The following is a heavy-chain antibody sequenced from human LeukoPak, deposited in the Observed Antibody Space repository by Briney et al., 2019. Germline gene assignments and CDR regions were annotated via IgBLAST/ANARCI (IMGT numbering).Heavy chain of an antibody. CDR2: IDPNSGDT. V-gene: IGHV1-2*02. Sequence: GASVKVSCKASGYTFTGYYIHWVRQAPGQGLEWVGWIDPNSGDTHYAQIFPGRVTMTWDTYISTAYMELSRLTSDDTAVYFCARAVVSSGGQQGYSDYWGQGTLVIVST. CDR1: GYTFTGYY. D-gene: IGHD3-10*01. CDR3: ARAVVSSGGQQGYSDY. J-gene: IGHJ4*02.